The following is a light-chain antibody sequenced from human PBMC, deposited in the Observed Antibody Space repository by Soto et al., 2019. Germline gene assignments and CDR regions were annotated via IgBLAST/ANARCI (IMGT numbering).Light chain of an antibody. CDR3: QQYGSSPWT. J-gene: IGKJ1*01. CDR1: QSVSSSY. V-gene: IGKV3-20*01. CDR2: GAS. Sequence: EIVLTQSPGPLLLSPGERATLSCRASQSVSSSYLAWFQQKPGQAPRLLFYGASSRATGTPERFSGSGSGTDFTLTSSRLEPKDFAVYYCQQYGSSPWTFGQGTKVEIK.